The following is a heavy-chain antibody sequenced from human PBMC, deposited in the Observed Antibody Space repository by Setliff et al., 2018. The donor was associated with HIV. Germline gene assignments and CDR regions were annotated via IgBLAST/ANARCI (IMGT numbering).Heavy chain of an antibody. CDR2: INPTGSIT. J-gene: IGHJ4*02. D-gene: IGHD1-26*01. V-gene: IGHV1-46*02. Sequence: ASVKVSCKTSGYTFNAFYIYWVRQAPEQGLEWMGMINPTGSITNYAQKFQGRLTLTRDTSMSTVYMELNSLKSEDTAIYYCAREPPRRRGTVAEDYWGQGTLVTVSS. CDR3: AREPPRRRGTVAEDY. CDR1: GYTFNAFY.